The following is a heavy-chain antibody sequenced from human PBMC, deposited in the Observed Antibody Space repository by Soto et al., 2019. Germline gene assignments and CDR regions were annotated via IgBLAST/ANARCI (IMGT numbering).Heavy chain of an antibody. D-gene: IGHD3-9*01. CDR1: GGSISSSSYY. V-gene: IGHV4-39*01. CDR2: IYYSGST. CDR3: ARLEGLATISYYFDF. Sequence: QLQLQESGPGLVKPSEALSLTCSVSGGSISSSSYYWGWIRQPPGKGLEGIGSIYYSGSTYYNPSLKSRITIAIDKSKNQFSLKLSPLTAADTSVYYCARLEGLATISYYFDFWGQGTLVTVSS. J-gene: IGHJ4*02.